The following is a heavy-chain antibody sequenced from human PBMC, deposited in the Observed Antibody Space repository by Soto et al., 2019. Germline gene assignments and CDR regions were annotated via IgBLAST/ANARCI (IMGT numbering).Heavy chain of an antibody. J-gene: IGHJ4*02. D-gene: IGHD5-12*01. CDR1: GGTFNSYV. V-gene: IGHV1-69*12. Sequence: QVQLVQSGAEVKKPGSSVKVSCKASGGTFNSYVFNWVRQAPGQGLEWMGGIISIFGTPNYGQKFQGRVTITADEYTSTGFIELSSLTSEDTAISYCARDLGSGYDPGDYWGQGTLVTVSS. CDR3: ARDLGSGYDPGDY. CDR2: IISIFGTP.